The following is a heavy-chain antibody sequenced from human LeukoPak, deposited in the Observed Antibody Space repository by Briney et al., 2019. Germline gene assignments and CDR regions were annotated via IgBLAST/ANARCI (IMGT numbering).Heavy chain of an antibody. Sequence: GGSLRLSCAASGFTFSSYWMSWVRQAPGKGLEWVANIKQDGSEKYYVDSVKGRFTISRDNAKNSLYLQMNSLRAEDTAVYYCARDGPYYYDSGDNYYYYGMDVWGQGTTVTVSS. J-gene: IGHJ6*02. CDR3: ARDGPYYYDSGDNYYYYGMDV. CDR2: IKQDGSEK. D-gene: IGHD3-10*01. V-gene: IGHV3-7*01. CDR1: GFTFSSYW.